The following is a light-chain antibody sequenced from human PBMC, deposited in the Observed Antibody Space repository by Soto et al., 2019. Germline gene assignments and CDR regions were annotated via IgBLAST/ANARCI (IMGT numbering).Light chain of an antibody. V-gene: IGKV3-20*01. CDR3: QQYGTLRVFT. Sequence: DALSLSAEEKTTHPGGRRQSLTTRLIAWYQQRPGQAPRLLIYDTSSRASGIPDRFIGSGSGTDLIGPLCRHASGDLAVYYCQQYGTLRVFTLGQGTRLEIK. CDR2: DTS. CDR1: QSLTTRL. J-gene: IGKJ5*01.